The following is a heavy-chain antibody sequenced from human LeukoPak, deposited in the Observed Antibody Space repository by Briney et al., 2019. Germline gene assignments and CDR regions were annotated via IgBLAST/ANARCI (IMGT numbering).Heavy chain of an antibody. V-gene: IGHV3-48*02. CDR2: ISSSSSTI. Sequence: GGSLRLSCAASGFTFSSYNMNWVRQAPGKGLEWVSYISSSSSTIYYADSVKGRFTISRDNAKNSLYLQMNSLRDEDTAVYYCARDRGSSSWGYDAFDIWGLGTMVTVSS. D-gene: IGHD6-13*01. CDR1: GFTFSSYN. J-gene: IGHJ3*02. CDR3: ARDRGSSSWGYDAFDI.